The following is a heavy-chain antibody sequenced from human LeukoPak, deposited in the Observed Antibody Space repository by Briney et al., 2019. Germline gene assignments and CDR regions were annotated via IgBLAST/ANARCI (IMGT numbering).Heavy chain of an antibody. CDR2: IIPIFGTA. Sequence: AASVKVSCKASGYTFTSYYMHWVRQAPGQGLEWMGGIIPIFGTANYAQKFQGRVTITADESTSTAYMELSSLRSEDTAVYYCASNDILTPWGQGTLVTVSS. V-gene: IGHV1-69*13. CDR1: GYTFTSYY. J-gene: IGHJ5*02. D-gene: IGHD3-9*01. CDR3: ASNDILTP.